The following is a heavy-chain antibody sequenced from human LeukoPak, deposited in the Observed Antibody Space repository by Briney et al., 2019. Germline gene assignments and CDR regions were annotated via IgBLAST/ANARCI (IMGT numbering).Heavy chain of an antibody. CDR1: GYIFTNYY. J-gene: IGHJ6*03. V-gene: IGHV1-46*01. CDR2: INPNGINT. Sequence: GDSVKVSCKASGYIFTNYYMHWVRQAPGQGLEWMGIINPNGINTNYAQNFQGRVTMTRDMSTNTIYMELSSLRSDDTAVYYCARDRGLDIAAAGKFRHYYYYMDVWGKGTTVTASS. D-gene: IGHD6-13*01. CDR3: ARDRGLDIAAAGKFRHYYYYMDV.